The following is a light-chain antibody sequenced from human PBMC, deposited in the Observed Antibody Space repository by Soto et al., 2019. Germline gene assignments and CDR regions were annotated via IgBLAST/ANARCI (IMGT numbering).Light chain of an antibody. CDR3: QQYGRSPFT. Sequence: EIVLTQSPGTLSLSPGERATLSCRASQSVSSNNLAWYQQRPGQAPRVVIYGASTRATGIPERFSGSGSGTDFPLTISRLEPEAFAVYYCQQYGRSPFTFGHGTKVDIK. J-gene: IGKJ3*01. CDR2: GAS. CDR1: QSVSSNN. V-gene: IGKV3-20*01.